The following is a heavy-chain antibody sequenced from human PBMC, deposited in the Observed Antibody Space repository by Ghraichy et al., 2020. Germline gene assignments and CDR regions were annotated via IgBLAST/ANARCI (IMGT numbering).Heavy chain of an antibody. V-gene: IGHV4-59*01. CDR1: GDSFSSYY. Sequence: SETLSLTCTVSGDSFSSYYWSWIRQPPGKGLEWIGYIYYSGNTNYNPSLKSRVTISVDTSKNQFSLKLSSVTAADTAVYYCARAHSHYDISTGYYVYYYYGMDVWGQGTTVTVSS. CDR3: ARAHSHYDISTGYYVYYYYGMDV. D-gene: IGHD3-9*01. CDR2: IYYSGNT. J-gene: IGHJ6*02.